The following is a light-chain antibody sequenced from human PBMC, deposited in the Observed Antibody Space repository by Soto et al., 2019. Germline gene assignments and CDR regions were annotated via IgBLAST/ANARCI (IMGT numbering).Light chain of an antibody. CDR2: EVF. V-gene: IGLV2-8*01. J-gene: IGLJ1*01. Sequence: QSALTQPPSASGSPGQSVTISCTGTSSDVGSYNYVSWYQQHPGKAPKLMIYEVFKRPSGVPDRFSGSKSGNTASLTVSGLQAEDVVDYSCSSYADSIYFDVFGTGTISPS. CDR3: SSYADSIYFDV. CDR1: SSDVGSYNY.